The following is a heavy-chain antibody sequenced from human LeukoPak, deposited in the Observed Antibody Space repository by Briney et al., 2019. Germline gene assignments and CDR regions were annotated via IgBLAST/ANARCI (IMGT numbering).Heavy chain of an antibody. CDR3: ARVSVVYNKFDY. J-gene: IGHJ4*02. D-gene: IGHD1-1*01. CDR2: ISSSGSTI. V-gene: IGHV3-48*03. CDR1: GFTFSSYE. Sequence: GGSLRLSCAASGFTFSSYEMNWVRQAPGKGPEWVSYISSSGSTIYYADSVKGRFTISRDNAKNSLYLQMNSLRAEDTAVYYCARVSVVYNKFDYWGQGTLVTVSS.